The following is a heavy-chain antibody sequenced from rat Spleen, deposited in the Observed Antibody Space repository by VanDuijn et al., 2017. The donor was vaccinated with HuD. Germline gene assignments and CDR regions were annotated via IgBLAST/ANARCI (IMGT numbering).Heavy chain of an antibody. CDR2: IWAGGGT. D-gene: IGHD5-1*01. V-gene: IGHV2-13*01. Sequence: QVQLKESGPGLVQPSQTLSLTCTVSGFSLTTHHVSWVRQPPGKSLVWMGIIWAGGGTNYNSAVKSRLSISRDTSKSQVLLKMNSLQTEDTATYYCAITGSYFDYWGQGVMVTVSS. J-gene: IGHJ2*01. CDR3: AITGSYFDY. CDR1: GFSLTTHH.